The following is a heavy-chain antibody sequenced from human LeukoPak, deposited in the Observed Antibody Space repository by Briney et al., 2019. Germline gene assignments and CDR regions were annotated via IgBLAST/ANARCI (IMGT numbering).Heavy chain of an antibody. J-gene: IGHJ6*03. CDR1: GGSISSYY. CDR3: ARADYYDTSHYSKNSYYYHMDV. D-gene: IGHD3-22*01. Sequence: SETLSLTCTVSGGSISSYYWSWIRQPPGKGLEWIGYIYYSGSTNYNPSLKSRVTISIDTSKTQFSLKLSSVTAADTAVYYCARADYYDTSHYSKNSYYYHMDVWGKGTTVTVSS. V-gene: IGHV4-59*08. CDR2: IYYSGST.